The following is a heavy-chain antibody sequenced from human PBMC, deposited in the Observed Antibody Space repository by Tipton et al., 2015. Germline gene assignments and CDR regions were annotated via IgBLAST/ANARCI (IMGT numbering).Heavy chain of an antibody. J-gene: IGHJ6*02. CDR2: IYYSGST. V-gene: IGHV4-31*03. D-gene: IGHD6-19*01. CDR3: ARDWLGLVDV. CDR1: GASISSHNYY. Sequence: SLTCTVSGASISSHNYYWNWIRQHPGKGLEWIGYIYYSGSTYYNPSLESRLTILVDTSNNQFSLRLRSVTAADTAVYFCARDWLGLVDVWGQGTTVTVSS.